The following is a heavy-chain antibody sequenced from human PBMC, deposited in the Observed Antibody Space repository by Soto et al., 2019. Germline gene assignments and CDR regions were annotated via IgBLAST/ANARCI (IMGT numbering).Heavy chain of an antibody. D-gene: IGHD3-22*01. CDR3: ARDSSGRHDY. CDR1: GGSVRSGSYY. J-gene: IGHJ4*02. Sequence: LSLTCSVSGGSVRSGSYYWTWIRQPPGKGLEWIGYIYQSGATNYNASLKSRVTISIDTSKNQFFLKLNSVTAADTAVYYCARDSSGRHDYWGQGTLVTVSS. V-gene: IGHV4-61*01. CDR2: IYQSGAT.